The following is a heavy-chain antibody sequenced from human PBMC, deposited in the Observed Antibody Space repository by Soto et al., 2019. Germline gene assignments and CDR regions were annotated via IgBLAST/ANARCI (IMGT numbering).Heavy chain of an antibody. J-gene: IGHJ4*02. Sequence: SLGLSCAAPGFTFDDYAMHWVRHAPGKGLERASGISWNSGSIGYADSVKGLFTISRDNAKNSLDLQMNSLIAENTALYYCAKDMAAFGGVINYWGQGTLVTV. CDR3: AKDMAAFGGVINY. CDR1: GFTFDDYA. V-gene: IGHV3-9*01. D-gene: IGHD3-16*02. CDR2: ISWNSGSI.